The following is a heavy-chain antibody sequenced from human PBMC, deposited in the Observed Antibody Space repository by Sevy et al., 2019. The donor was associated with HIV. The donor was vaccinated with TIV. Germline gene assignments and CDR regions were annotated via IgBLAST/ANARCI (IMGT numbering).Heavy chain of an antibody. J-gene: IGHJ4*02. Sequence: GGSLRLSCAASGFTFSSYSMNWVRQAPGKGLEWVSSIISSSSYIYYAGSVKGRCTISRDNAKNSLYLQMTSLRAEDTAVYYCARVGHYGGNAFDYWGQGTLVTVSS. V-gene: IGHV3-21*01. D-gene: IGHD4-17*01. CDR2: IISSSSYI. CDR1: GFTFSSYS. CDR3: ARVGHYGGNAFDY.